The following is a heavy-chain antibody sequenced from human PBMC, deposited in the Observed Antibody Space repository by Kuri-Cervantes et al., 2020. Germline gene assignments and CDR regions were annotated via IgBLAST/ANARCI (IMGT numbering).Heavy chain of an antibody. V-gene: IGHV4-59*01. Sequence: SETQSLTCTVSGGSISSYYWSWIRQPPGKGLEWIGYIYYSGSTNYNPSLKSRVTISVDTSKNQFSLKLSSVTAADTAVYYCARTRTYYFDYWGQGTLVTVSS. CDR1: GGSISSYY. J-gene: IGHJ4*02. CDR3: ARTRTYYFDY. CDR2: IYYSGST. D-gene: IGHD1-7*01.